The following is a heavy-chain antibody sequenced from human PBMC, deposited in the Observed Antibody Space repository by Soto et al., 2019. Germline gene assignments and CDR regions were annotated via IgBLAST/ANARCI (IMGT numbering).Heavy chain of an antibody. V-gene: IGHV4-59*01. CDR1: GGSISSYY. Sequence: LSLTCTVSGGSISSYYWSWIRQPPGKGLEWIGYIYYSGSTNYNPSLKSRVTISVDTSKNQFSLKLSSVTAADTAVYYCARERCSGGSCEYYYGMDVWGQGTTVTVSS. J-gene: IGHJ6*02. CDR3: ARERCSGGSCEYYYGMDV. D-gene: IGHD2-15*01. CDR2: IYYSGST.